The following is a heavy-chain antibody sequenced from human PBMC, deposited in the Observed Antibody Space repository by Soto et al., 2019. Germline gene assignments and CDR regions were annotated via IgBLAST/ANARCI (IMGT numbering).Heavy chain of an antibody. CDR2: INYSGST. CDR1: GGSISSSIYY. D-gene: IGHD3-10*01. J-gene: IGHJ5*02. Sequence: SETLSLTWPVSGGSISSSIYYGVWIRQPPGKGLEWIGSINYSGSTYYNPSLKSRVTISVDTSKNQFSLKLSSVTVADTAVYYCARLGRKDVGGFDPWGQGTLVTVSS. CDR3: ARLGRKDVGGFDP. V-gene: IGHV4-39*01.